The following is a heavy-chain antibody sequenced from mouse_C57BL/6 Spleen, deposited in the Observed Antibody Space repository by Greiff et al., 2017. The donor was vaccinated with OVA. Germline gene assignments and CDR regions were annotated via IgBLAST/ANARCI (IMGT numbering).Heavy chain of an antibody. CDR1: GYTFTDYY. CDR3: AREGDEGFAY. J-gene: IGHJ3*01. CDR2: IYPGSGNT. D-gene: IGHD3-3*01. V-gene: IGHV1-76*01. Sequence: VQLQPSGAELVRPGASVKLSCKASGYTFTDYYINWVKQRPGQGLEWIARIYPGSGNTYYNEKFKGKATLTAEKSSSTAYMQRSSLTSEDSAVYVCAREGDEGFAYWGQGTLVTVSA.